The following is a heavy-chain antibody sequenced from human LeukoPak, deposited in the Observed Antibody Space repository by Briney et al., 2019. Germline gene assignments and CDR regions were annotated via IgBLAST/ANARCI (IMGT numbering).Heavy chain of an antibody. CDR2: ISGSGGST. D-gene: IGHD3-10*01. CDR3: ARDRRYYGSGIDY. Sequence: PGGSLRLSCAASGFTFSSYAMSWVRQAPGKGLEWVSAISGSGGSTYYADSVKGRFTISRDNSKNTLYLQMNSLRAGDTAVYYCARDRRYYGSGIDYWGQGTLVTVSS. J-gene: IGHJ4*02. V-gene: IGHV3-23*01. CDR1: GFTFSSYA.